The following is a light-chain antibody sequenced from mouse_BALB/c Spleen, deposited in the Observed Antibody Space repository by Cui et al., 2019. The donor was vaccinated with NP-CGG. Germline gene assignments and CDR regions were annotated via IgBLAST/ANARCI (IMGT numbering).Light chain of an antibody. CDR2: GTN. CDR1: TGAVTTSNY. Sequence: QAVVTHESALTTSPGEKETLTCRSSTGAVTTSNYANWVQEKPDHLFTGLIGGTNNRAPGVPARFSGSLIGDKAALTITGAQTEDEAIYFCALWYSNHWVFGGGTKLTVL. CDR3: ALWYSNHWV. V-gene: IGLV1*01. J-gene: IGLJ1*01.